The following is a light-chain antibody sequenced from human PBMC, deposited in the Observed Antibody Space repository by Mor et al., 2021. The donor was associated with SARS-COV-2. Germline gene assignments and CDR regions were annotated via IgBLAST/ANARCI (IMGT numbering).Light chain of an antibody. CDR2: KAS. J-gene: IGKJ2*01. CDR3: QQYNSYPYT. V-gene: IGKV1-5*03. Sequence: LLIYKASSLESGVPSRFSGSGSGTEFTLTISSLQPEDFATYYCQQYNSYPYTFGQGTKLEIK.